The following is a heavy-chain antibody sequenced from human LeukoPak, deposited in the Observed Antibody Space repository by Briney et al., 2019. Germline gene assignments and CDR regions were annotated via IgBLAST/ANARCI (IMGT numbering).Heavy chain of an antibody. Sequence: SETLSLTCRVSAVSITSGHYYWGWIRQPPGKGLEWIGSIYYTGSTDYTASLKSRLSLSLDASKHQISLRLNSVTAADTAVYYCARQGATSLTQFEYWGLGALVTVSS. V-gene: IGHV4-39*01. CDR3: ARQGATSLTQFEY. J-gene: IGHJ4*02. CDR1: AVSITSGHYY. CDR2: IYYTGST.